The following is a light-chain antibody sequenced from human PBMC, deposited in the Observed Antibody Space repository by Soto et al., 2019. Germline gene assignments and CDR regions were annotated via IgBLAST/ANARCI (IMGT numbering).Light chain of an antibody. Sequence: EILLTQSPCALSLSPGERATLSCRASQSVSSSYLAWYQQKPGQAPRLLIYGASSRATGIPDRFSGSGSGTDFTLTISRLEPEDFAVYFCQHYGNSPPFTFGQGTKVDIK. J-gene: IGKJ2*01. CDR3: QHYGNSPPFT. CDR2: GAS. V-gene: IGKV3-20*01. CDR1: QSVSSSY.